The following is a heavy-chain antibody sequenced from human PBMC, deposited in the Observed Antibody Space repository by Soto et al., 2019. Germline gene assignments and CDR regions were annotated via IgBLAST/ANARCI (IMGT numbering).Heavy chain of an antibody. D-gene: IGHD2-21*02. CDR2: INPNSGGT. V-gene: IGHV1-2*02. Sequence: ASVKIACKASGYTFSDYYIHWVRQAPGQGLEWMGWINPNSGGTKYAPKFQGGVTMTRDTSITTAYMELSRLRSGDTAVYSCAREPATAKPEGVDFWGQGTLLTVSS. CDR3: AREPATAKPEGVDF. CDR1: GYTFSDYY. J-gene: IGHJ4*01.